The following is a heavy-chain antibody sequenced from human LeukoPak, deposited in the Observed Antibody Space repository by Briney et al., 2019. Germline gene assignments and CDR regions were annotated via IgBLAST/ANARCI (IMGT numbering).Heavy chain of an antibody. D-gene: IGHD3-22*01. Sequence: GGSLRLSCAASGFTFSSYSMNWVRQAPGKGLEWVSYISSSSSSIYYADSVKGRFTISRDNAKNSLYLQMNSLRAEDTAVYYCAKAGGRHYYYDSSGYYWHYWGQGTLVTVSS. CDR2: ISSSSSSI. CDR1: GFTFSSYS. V-gene: IGHV3-48*01. J-gene: IGHJ4*02. CDR3: AKAGGRHYYYDSSGYYWHY.